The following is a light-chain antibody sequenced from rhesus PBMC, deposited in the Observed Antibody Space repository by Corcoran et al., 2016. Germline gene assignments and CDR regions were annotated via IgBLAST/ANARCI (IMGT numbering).Light chain of an antibody. Sequence: DIQMTQSPSSLSAAVGDRVTITCRASQDINNYLSWYQQKPGKAPKPLIYFAPNLEAGAPSGFRGIRSGTDYSLTISILQPEYFATYYCQQYNTSPFTFGPGTKLGIK. CDR2: FAP. J-gene: IGKJ3*01. V-gene: IGKV1-66*01. CDR3: QQYNTSPFT. CDR1: QDINNY.